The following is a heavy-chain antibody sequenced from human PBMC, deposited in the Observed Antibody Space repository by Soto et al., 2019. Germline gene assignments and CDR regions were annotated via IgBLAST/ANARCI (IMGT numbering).Heavy chain of an antibody. CDR1: GFTFSNYD. CDR2: ISGSGDGT. Sequence: EVQLLESGGGLVQPGGSLRLSCAASGFTFSNYDIRGVRQAPGKGLEWVSTISGSGDGTYYADSVKGRFTISRDNSKNTVFLQMNSLRAEDTAIYYCAAKPRAISLPWGQGTLVTVSS. CDR3: AAKPRAISLP. J-gene: IGHJ5*02. V-gene: IGHV3-23*01. D-gene: IGHD3-3*02.